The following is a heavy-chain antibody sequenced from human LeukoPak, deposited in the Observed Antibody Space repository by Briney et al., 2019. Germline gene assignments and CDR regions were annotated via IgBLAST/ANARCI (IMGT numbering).Heavy chain of an antibody. J-gene: IGHJ4*02. V-gene: IGHV3-11*04. CDR1: GFSFSDYY. Sequence: GGSLRLSCAASGFSFSDYYMSWIRQAPGEGLEWVSFISNTGGTKYYADSLKGRFTISRDNSKNTLYLQMNSLRAEDTAVYYCAKDHFWSGYYNGGPGYCSGGSCYCDYWGQGTLVTVSS. CDR2: ISNTGGTK. CDR3: AKDHFWSGYYNGGPGYCSGGSCYCDY. D-gene: IGHD2-15*01.